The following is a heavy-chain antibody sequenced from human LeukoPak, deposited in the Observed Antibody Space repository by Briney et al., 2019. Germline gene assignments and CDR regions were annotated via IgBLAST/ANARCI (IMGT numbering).Heavy chain of an antibody. CDR3: ARAFGDHTKGDY. D-gene: IGHD3-10*01. CDR2: INSDGSST. Sequence: PGGSLRLSCAVSGFTFSSYWMHWVRQAPGKGLVWVSRINSDGSSTNYADSVKGRFTISRDNAKNTLYLQMNSLRAEDTAVYYCARAFGDHTKGDYWGQGTLVTVSS. V-gene: IGHV3-74*01. J-gene: IGHJ4*02. CDR1: GFTFSSYW.